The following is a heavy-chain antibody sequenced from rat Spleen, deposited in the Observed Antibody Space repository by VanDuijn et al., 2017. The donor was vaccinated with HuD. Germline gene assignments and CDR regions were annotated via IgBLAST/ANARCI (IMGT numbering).Heavy chain of an antibody. J-gene: IGHJ3*01. V-gene: IGHV2-63*01. D-gene: IGHD1-2*01. CDR3: TRDAYYSSSPPAY. CDR2: MRYNGDT. Sequence: QVQLKESGPGLVQPSQTLSLTCTVAGFSLTSYNVHWVRQPPGKGLEWMGRMRYNGDTSYNSALKSRLSISRDTSKNQVFLKMNSLQTDDTGTYYCTRDAYYSSSPPAYWGQGTLVTVSS. CDR1: GFSLTSYN.